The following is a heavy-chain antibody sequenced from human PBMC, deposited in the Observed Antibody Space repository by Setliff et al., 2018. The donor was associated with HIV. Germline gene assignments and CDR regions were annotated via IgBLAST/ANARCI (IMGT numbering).Heavy chain of an antibody. J-gene: IGHJ4*02. CDR2: IRDKTSGGTA. Sequence: GGSLRLSCTGTGFTFGDYATTWFRQAPGKGLEWVGFIRDKTSGGTAEYAASVKGRFTLSRDDSKNIAYLQMGSLKTEDTAVYFCTRYKLTSVMSNFDYWGLGTLVTVSS. CDR1: GFTFGDYA. V-gene: IGHV3-49*03. D-gene: IGHD4-17*01. CDR3: TRYKLTSVMSNFDY.